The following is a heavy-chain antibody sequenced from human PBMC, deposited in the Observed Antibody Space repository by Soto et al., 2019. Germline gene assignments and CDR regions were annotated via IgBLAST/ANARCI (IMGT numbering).Heavy chain of an antibody. CDR1: GLTLSASW. CDR2: INRDGSDK. Sequence: EVQLVESGGGLVQPGGSLRLTCAGSGLTLSASWMSWVRQAPGKGLEWVANINRDGSDKYYVDSVKGRFTISRDNAKNSLYLEKNSLGAGDTGVYYCARGGGNFDYWGQGTLVTVSS. CDR3: ARGGGNFDY. V-gene: IGHV3-7*04. J-gene: IGHJ4*02. D-gene: IGHD3-16*01.